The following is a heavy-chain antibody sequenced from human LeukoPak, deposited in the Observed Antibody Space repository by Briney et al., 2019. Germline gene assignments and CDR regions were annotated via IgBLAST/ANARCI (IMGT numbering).Heavy chain of an antibody. CDR1: GFTFSSYA. CDR3: ARSAWELPQNYAFDI. Sequence: GGSLRLSCAASGFTFSSYAMSWVRQAPGKGLEWVSGISTGGGSTHYADSVEGRFTISRDNSRSTLYLQMNSLRADDTAIYYCARSAWELPQNYAFDIWGQGTMVTVSS. D-gene: IGHD1-26*01. V-gene: IGHV3-23*01. CDR2: ISTGGGST. J-gene: IGHJ3*02.